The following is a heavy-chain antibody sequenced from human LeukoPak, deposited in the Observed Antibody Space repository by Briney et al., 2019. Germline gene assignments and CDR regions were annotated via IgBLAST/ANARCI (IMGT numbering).Heavy chain of an antibody. Sequence: GGSLRLSCAASGFTFSSYAMSWVRQAPGKGLEWVSSISSSSSYIYYADSVKGRFTISRDNAKNSLYLQMNSLRAEDTAVYYCARRGDGYNSDYWGQGTLVTVSS. CDR1: GFTFSSYA. CDR2: ISSSSSYI. CDR3: ARRGDGYNSDY. V-gene: IGHV3-21*01. D-gene: IGHD5-24*01. J-gene: IGHJ4*02.